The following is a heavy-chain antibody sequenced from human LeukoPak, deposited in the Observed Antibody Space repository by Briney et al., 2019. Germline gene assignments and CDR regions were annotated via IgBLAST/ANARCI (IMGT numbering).Heavy chain of an antibody. CDR3: ARALAAADFKGSYYYYYMDV. CDR2: ISGSGGST. CDR1: GFTFSSYA. J-gene: IGHJ6*03. Sequence: PGGSLRLSCAASGFTFSSYAMSWVRQAPGKGLEWVSAISGSGGSTYYADSVKGRFTISRDNAKDSLYLQMNSLRAEDTAVYYCARALAAADFKGSYYYYYMDVWGKGTTVTVSS. D-gene: IGHD6-13*01. V-gene: IGHV3-23*01.